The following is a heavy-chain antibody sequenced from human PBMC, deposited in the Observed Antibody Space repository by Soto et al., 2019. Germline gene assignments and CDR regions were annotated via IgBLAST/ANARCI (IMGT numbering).Heavy chain of an antibody. CDR3: ARGWLQLSSTAGPYYFDY. CDR2: ISAYNGNT. D-gene: IGHD5-18*01. CDR1: GDTFTSYC. Sequence: ASVKVSCKASGDTFTSYCISWVRQAPGQGLEWMGWISAYNGNTNYAQKLQGRVTMTTDTSTSTAYMELRSLRSDDTAVYYCARGWLQLSSTAGPYYFDYWGQGTLVTVS. V-gene: IGHV1-18*01. J-gene: IGHJ4*02.